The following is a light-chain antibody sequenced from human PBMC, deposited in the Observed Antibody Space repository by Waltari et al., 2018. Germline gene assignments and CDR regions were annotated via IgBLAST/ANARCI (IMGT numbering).Light chain of an antibody. J-gene: IGKJ1*01. V-gene: IGKV1-5*03. CDR3: QQYNGYWT. CDR2: KAS. Sequence: DIQMTQSPSTLSASVGDRVTITCRDSQSISSWLAWYQQKPGTAPKLLIYKASTLESGVPSRFSGSGSGTEFTLTINSLQPDDFATYYCQQYNGYWTFGQGTKVEIK. CDR1: QSISSW.